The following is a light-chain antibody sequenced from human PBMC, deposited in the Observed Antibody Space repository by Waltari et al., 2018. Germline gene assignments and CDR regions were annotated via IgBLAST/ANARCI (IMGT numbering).Light chain of an antibody. CDR1: QCVRSY. V-gene: IGKV3-11*01. Sequence: EIVLTQSPATLSVSPGERATLSCRASQCVRSYFAWHQQKSGQAPRLPIYDASNRATGIPARFSGGGSGTDFTLTISSLEPEHFAVYYCQQRSDWLLTFGGGTKVEIK. CDR3: QQRSDWLLT. J-gene: IGKJ4*01. CDR2: DAS.